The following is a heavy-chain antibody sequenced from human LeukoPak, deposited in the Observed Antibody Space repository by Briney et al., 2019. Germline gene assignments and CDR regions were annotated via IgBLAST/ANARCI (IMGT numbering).Heavy chain of an antibody. CDR2: ISSSSSYT. J-gene: IGHJ4*02. V-gene: IGHV3-11*03. CDR3: AGASGTRWYVIDY. CDR1: GFIFSDYY. D-gene: IGHD6-13*01. Sequence: GWSLRLSCAASGFIFSDYYMSWIRQAPGKGLAWVSYISSSSSYTKYADSVKGRFTISRDNAKNSLYLQMNSLRAEDTAVYYCAGASGTRWYVIDYWGQGTLVTVSS.